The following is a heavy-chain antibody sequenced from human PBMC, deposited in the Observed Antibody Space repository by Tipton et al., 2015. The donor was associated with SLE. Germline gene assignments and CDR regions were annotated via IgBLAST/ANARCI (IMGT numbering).Heavy chain of an antibody. CDR2: IYYSRST. CDR1: YGSISGYY. D-gene: IGHD3-10*01. J-gene: IGHJ5*02. Sequence: LRLSCTVSYGSISGYYWSWIRQPPGKGLEWIGYIYYSRSTNYNPSLKSRVTISVDTSKNQFSLKLSSVTTADTAIYYCARGGRELVVFTWFDRWGQGTLVTVSS. CDR3: ARGGRELVVFTWFDR. V-gene: IGHV4-59*01.